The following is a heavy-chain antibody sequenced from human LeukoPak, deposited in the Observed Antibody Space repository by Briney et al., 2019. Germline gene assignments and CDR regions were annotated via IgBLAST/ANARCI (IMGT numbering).Heavy chain of an antibody. V-gene: IGHV4-59*01. CDR1: GGSISSYY. D-gene: IGHD5-12*01. CDR3: ARAGGYDWANWFDP. CDR2: IYYSGST. J-gene: IGHJ5*02. Sequence: PSETLSLTCTVSGGSISSYYWSWIWQPPGRGLEWIGYIYYSGSTNYNPSLKSRVTISVDTSKNQFSLKLSSVTAADTAMYYCARAGGYDWANWFDPWGQGTLVTVSS.